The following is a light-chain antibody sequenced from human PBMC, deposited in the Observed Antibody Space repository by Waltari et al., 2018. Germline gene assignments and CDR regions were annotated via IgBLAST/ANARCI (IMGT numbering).Light chain of an antibody. Sequence: EKEMTQSPATLSVSPGDVVTLSCRASQSVSSNVAWYHHRPGQAPRLLIYDASTRASGIPARFSGSWSGTEFALTISGLQSEDFALYYCQQYNDWYSFGQGTKLEIK. CDR2: DAS. J-gene: IGKJ2*03. CDR1: QSVSSN. V-gene: IGKV3-15*01. CDR3: QQYNDWYS.